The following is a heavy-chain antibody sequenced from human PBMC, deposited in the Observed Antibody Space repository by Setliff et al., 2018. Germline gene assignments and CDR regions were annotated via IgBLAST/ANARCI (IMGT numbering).Heavy chain of an antibody. V-gene: IGHV4-61*09. CDR2: IYDSGSS. Sequence: SETLSLTCTVSGGSISSRTYYWSWIRQPAGKGLEWIGNIYDSGSSNYNASLKSRLIITRDTSKNQISLKLTSVTAADTAVYYCARSPRPPTSLDYVDVWGDGTMVTVSS. J-gene: IGHJ6*03. CDR1: GGSISSRTYY. D-gene: IGHD2-2*01. CDR3: ARSPRPPTSLDYVDV.